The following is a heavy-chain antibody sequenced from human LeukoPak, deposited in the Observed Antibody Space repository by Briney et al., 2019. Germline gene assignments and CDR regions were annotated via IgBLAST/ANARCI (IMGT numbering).Heavy chain of an antibody. CDR1: GYTFTSYD. V-gene: IGHV1-8*01. CDR3: ARGGDFWSGSYFDY. J-gene: IGHJ4*02. Sequence: ASVKVSCKASGYTFTSYDFNWVRQAPGQGLEWMGRMNPNSGNTGYAQKFQGRVTMTRNTSISTAYMELSSLRSEDTAVYYCARGGDFWSGSYFDYWGQGTLVTVSS. D-gene: IGHD3-3*01. CDR2: MNPNSGNT.